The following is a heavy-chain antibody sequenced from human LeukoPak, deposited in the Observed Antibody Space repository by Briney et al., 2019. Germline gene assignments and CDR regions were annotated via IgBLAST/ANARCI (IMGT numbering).Heavy chain of an antibody. Sequence: GASVKVSFKASGGTFSSYAISWVRQAPGQGLEWMGGIIPIFGTANYAQKFQGRVTITTDESTSTAYMELSSLRSEDTAVYYCARDPGGLNWFDPWGQGTLVTVSS. CDR3: ARDPGGLNWFDP. CDR2: IIPIFGTA. CDR1: GGTFSSYA. J-gene: IGHJ5*02. V-gene: IGHV1-69*05. D-gene: IGHD3-16*01.